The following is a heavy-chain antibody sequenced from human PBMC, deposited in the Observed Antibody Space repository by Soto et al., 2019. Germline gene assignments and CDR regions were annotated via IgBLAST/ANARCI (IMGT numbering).Heavy chain of an antibody. CDR3: ARGAVVGIGYFDL. J-gene: IGHJ2*01. CDR2: ITATSSFI. V-gene: IGHV3-21*01. D-gene: IGHD6-19*01. CDR1: GFTFSSHS. Sequence: EEQLVESGGGLVKPGGSLRLSCAASGFTFSSHSVNWVRQAPGKGLEWVSCITATSSFIYYADSVKGRFTISRDNAKHSLYLQMDSLRVEDTAVYYCARGAVVGIGYFDLWGRGTLVTVSS.